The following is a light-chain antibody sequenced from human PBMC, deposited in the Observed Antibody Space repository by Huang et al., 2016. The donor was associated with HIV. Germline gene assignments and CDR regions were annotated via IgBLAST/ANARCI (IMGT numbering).Light chain of an antibody. CDR2: GAS. CDR3: QQYNSWPPLT. V-gene: IGKV3-15*01. CDR1: QNINNK. J-gene: IGKJ4*01. Sequence: EIVMTQSPATLSVSPGERATLSCRASQNINNKLAWYHQIPGQAPRLLIDGASTRATGFPARFSGSGSGTEFTLTISSLQSEDFALYYCQQYNSWPPLTFGGGTKVEIK.